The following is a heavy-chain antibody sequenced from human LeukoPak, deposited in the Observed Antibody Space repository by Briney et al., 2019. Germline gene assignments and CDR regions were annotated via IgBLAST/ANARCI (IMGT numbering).Heavy chain of an antibody. V-gene: IGHV1-18*01. J-gene: IGHJ5*02. CDR2: INNNNGAW. D-gene: IGHD3-3*01. CDR1: GFTFINYG. CDR3: GRDLEDSAAWIDL. Sequence: ASVKVSCKTSGFTFINYGISWVRQVPGQGLEWMAWINNNNGAWTNYQNFSDRITLTIDTSTDTAYMELRRLAPDDTAVYYCGRDLEDSAAWIDLWGQGTLVTVSS.